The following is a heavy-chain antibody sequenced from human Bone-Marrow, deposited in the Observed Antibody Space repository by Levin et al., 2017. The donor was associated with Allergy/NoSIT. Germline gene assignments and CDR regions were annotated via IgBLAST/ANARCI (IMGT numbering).Heavy chain of an antibody. CDR3: SRDFAHSNRWCRFDY. Sequence: PGGSLRLSCTASGFIFGDYPMSWFRQAPGKGLEWVGLIRNKAYGGTTEYAASVKGRFTISRDDSKSIAYLQMNSLKTEDTAVYYCSRDFAHSNRWCRFDYWGQGAPVTVSS. CDR1: GFIFGDYP. J-gene: IGHJ4*02. CDR2: IRNKAYGGTT. V-gene: IGHV3-49*03. D-gene: IGHD4/OR15-4a*01.